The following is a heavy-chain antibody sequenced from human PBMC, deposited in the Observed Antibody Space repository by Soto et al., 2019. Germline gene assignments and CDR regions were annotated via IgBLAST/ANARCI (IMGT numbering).Heavy chain of an antibody. CDR3: AKGLEGSSPWGMDV. D-gene: IGHD6-13*01. J-gene: IGHJ6*02. V-gene: IGHV3-9*01. Sequence: PGGSLRLSCEASGFTFSRYAMHWVRQAPGKGLEWVSGISWNSGSIGYADSVKGRSTISRDNAKNSLYLQMNSLRAEDTALYYCAKGLEGSSPWGMDVWGQGTTVTVSS. CDR1: GFTFSRYA. CDR2: ISWNSGSI.